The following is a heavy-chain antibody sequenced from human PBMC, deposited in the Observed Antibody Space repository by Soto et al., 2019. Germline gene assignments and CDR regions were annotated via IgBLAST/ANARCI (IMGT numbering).Heavy chain of an antibody. D-gene: IGHD6-13*01. Sequence: GGSLRLSCAASGFTFSSYSMNWVRQAPGKGLEWVSSISSSSSYIYYADSVKGRFTISRDNAKNSLYLQMNSLRAEDTAVYYCARALGSSSWYLGAFDIWGQGXMVTVSS. CDR3: ARALGSSSWYLGAFDI. J-gene: IGHJ3*02. CDR1: GFTFSSYS. V-gene: IGHV3-21*01. CDR2: ISSSSSYI.